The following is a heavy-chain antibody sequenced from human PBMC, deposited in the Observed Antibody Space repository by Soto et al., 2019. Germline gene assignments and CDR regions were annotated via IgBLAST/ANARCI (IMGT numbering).Heavy chain of an antibody. J-gene: IGHJ4*02. Sequence: GESLKISGTVCGYRVSRYWIRWVRQTPGKGLEWMGRIDPTDSHASYSPPFQGHVSIAIDKSISTSYLQWNSLKASYTSIYYCTTLAWSGADADWGKGTLVTVSS. CDR2: IDPTDSHA. V-gene: IGHV5-10-1*01. CDR1: GYRVSRYW. CDR3: TTLAWSGADAD. D-gene: IGHD3-3*01.